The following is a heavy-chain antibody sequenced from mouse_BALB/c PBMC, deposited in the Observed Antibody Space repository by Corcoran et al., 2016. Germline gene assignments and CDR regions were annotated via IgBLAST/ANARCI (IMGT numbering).Heavy chain of an antibody. D-gene: IGHD2-4*01. CDR2: INTYTGDP. V-gene: IGHV9-1*02. Sequence: QIQLVQSGPELKKPGETVKIACKASGYTFTNFGMNWVKRAPGKDLKWMGWINTYTGDPTYADDFKGRFAFSLETSASTAYLQINNLKNEDMATYFCTRFDYARRYLDVWGAGTTVTVSS. J-gene: IGHJ1*01. CDR3: TRFDYARRYLDV. CDR1: GYTFTNFG.